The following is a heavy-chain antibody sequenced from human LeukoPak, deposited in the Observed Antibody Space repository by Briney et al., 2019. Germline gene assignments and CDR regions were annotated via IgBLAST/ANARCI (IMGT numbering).Heavy chain of an antibody. CDR2: ISGSGGLT. CDR1: GFTFSSYW. V-gene: IGHV3-23*01. D-gene: IGHD2-2*01. CDR3: ARDLRRDCSTTTCYAFDY. J-gene: IGHJ4*02. Sequence: PGGSLRLSCAASGFTFSSYWMSWVRQAPGKGLEWVSVISGSGGLTYYADSVKGRFTISRDNSKNTLYLQMNSLRADDTAVYYCARDLRRDCSTTTCYAFDYWGQGTLVTVSS.